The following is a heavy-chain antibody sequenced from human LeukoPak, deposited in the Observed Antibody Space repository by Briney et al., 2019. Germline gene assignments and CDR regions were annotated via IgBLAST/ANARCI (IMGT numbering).Heavy chain of an antibody. CDR1: GDSVSSNSAA. CDR3: AGEQALRGYSGYDLDAFDI. Sequence: SQTLSLTCAISGDSVSSNSAAWNWIRQSPSRGLEWLGRTYYRSKWYNDYAVSVKSRITINPDTSKNQFSLQLNSVTPEDTAVYYCAGEQALRGYSGYDLDAFDIWGQGTMVTVSS. CDR2: TYYRSKWYN. J-gene: IGHJ3*02. V-gene: IGHV6-1*01. D-gene: IGHD5-12*01.